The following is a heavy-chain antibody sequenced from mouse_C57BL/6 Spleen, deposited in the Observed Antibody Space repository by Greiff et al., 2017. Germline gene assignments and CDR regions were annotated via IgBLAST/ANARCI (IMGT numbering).Heavy chain of an antibody. Sequence: QVQLQQPGAELVMPGASVKLSCKASGYTFTSYWMHWVKQRPGQGLEWIGEIDPSDSYTNYNQKFKGKSTLTVDKSSSTAYMQLSSLTSADSAVYYCAILYYPTRVFDYWGQGTTLTVSS. D-gene: IGHD1-1*01. CDR2: IDPSDSYT. CDR3: AILYYPTRVFDY. CDR1: GYTFTSYW. V-gene: IGHV1-69*01. J-gene: IGHJ2*01.